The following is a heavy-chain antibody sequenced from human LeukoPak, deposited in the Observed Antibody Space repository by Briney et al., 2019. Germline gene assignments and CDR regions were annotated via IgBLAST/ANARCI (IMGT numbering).Heavy chain of an antibody. V-gene: IGHV1-2*02. D-gene: IGHD5-12*01. CDR2: ISPNSGGT. J-gene: IGHJ3*02. CDR3: AKDRARVGTMVDGFDI. Sequence: RASVKVSCKASGYTFTGYYMHRVRQAPGQGLEWMGWISPNSGGTNYAQKFQGRVTMTRDTSISTAYMELSRLRSDDTAVYYCAKDRARVGTMVDGFDIWGQGTMVTVST. CDR1: GYTFTGYY.